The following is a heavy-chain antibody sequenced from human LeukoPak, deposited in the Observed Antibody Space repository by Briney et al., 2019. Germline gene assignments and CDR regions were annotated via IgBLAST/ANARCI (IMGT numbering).Heavy chain of an antibody. J-gene: IGHJ4*02. Sequence: GGSLRLSCAASGFTVSSNYMSWVRQAPGKELEWVSVIYSGGSTYYADSVKGRFTISRDNSKNTLYLQMNSLRAEDTAVYYCAKDLVFIVVVPAANYWGQGTLVTVSS. V-gene: IGHV3-66*01. CDR2: IYSGGST. CDR3: AKDLVFIVVVPAANY. D-gene: IGHD2-2*01. CDR1: GFTVSSNY.